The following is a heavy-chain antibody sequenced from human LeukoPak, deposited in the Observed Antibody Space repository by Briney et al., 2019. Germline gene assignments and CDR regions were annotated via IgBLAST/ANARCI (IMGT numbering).Heavy chain of an antibody. V-gene: IGHV3-30*02. D-gene: IGHD2-2*01. CDR2: IRYDGSNK. Sequence: GGSLRLSCAASGFTFSSYGMHWVRQAPGKGLEWVAFIRYDGSNKYYADSVKGRFTISRDNSKNTLYLQMNSLRAEDTAVYYCAKGVFRKYCSSTSCWGFDYWGQGTLVTVSS. CDR1: GFTFSSYG. J-gene: IGHJ4*02. CDR3: AKGVFRKYCSSTSCWGFDY.